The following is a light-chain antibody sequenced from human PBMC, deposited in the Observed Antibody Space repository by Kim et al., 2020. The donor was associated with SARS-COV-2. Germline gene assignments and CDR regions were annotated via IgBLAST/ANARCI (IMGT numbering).Light chain of an antibody. V-gene: IGKV3-20*01. J-gene: IGKJ4*01. Sequence: TLSLAPGERATLSCRASQSVTSSYLNWYQQKPGQAPRLLIYDASKRATGIPARFSGSGSGTDFTLTISRLEPEDFAIYYCQQYGRLFGGGTRVEI. CDR1: QSVTSSY. CDR2: DAS. CDR3: QQYGRL.